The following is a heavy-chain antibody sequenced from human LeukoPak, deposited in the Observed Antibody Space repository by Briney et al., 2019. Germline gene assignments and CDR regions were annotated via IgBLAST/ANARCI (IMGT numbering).Heavy chain of an antibody. V-gene: IGHV6-1*01. J-gene: IGHJ4*02. CDR2: HDYKSKWYN. CDR1: GDSVSSNSAA. CDR3: ARGHEYSSGWYYFDY. D-gene: IGHD6-19*01. Sequence: HPLSLTCAISGDSVSSNSAAWNWIRQSPSRGLEWLGRHDYKSKWYNDYALSVKSRITINPDTSKNQFSVQLNSVTPDDTAVYYCARGHEYSSGWYYFDYWGQGTLVTVS.